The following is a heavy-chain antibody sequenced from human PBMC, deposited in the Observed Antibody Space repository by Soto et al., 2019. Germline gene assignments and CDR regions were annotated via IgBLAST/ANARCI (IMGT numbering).Heavy chain of an antibody. V-gene: IGHV3-30-3*01. CDR1: GFTFTSYA. CDR3: ARPNYYDRSGYLTTFDY. Sequence: QVQLVESGGGVVQPGRSLRPSCAGSGFTFTSYAMHWVRQAPGKGLEWVALISYDGDNKNYADSVKGRFTISRDNSKNTLYLQMNSLRAEDTAVYYCARPNYYDRSGYLTTFDYWGQGTLVTVSS. CDR2: ISYDGDNK. J-gene: IGHJ4*02. D-gene: IGHD3-22*01.